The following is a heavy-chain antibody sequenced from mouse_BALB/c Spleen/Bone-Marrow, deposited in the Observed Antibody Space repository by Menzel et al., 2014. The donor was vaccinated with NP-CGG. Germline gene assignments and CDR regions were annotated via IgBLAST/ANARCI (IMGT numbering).Heavy chain of an antibody. V-gene: IGHV1S81*02. CDR1: GYTLTSYY. CDR3: TREGDSPFAY. CDR2: INPSNGGT. Sequence: QVQLQQSGAELVKPGASVKLSCKASGYTLTSYYMYWVKQRPGQGLEWIGEINPSNGGTNFNEKFKSKATLTVDKSSSKAYMQLSSLTSEDSAVYYCTREGDSPFAYWGQGTLVTVSA. J-gene: IGHJ3*01. D-gene: IGHD2-13*01.